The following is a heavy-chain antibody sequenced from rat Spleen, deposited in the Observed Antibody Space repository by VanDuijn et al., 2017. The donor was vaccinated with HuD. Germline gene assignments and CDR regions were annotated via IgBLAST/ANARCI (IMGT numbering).Heavy chain of an antibody. CDR1: GFTFSDYY. CDR3: TRDRHWFAY. CDR2: ISYDGRNT. V-gene: IGHV5-20*01. Sequence: EVQLVESDGGLVQPGRSLKLSCAASGFTFSDYYMAWVRQAPTKGLEWVATISYDGRNTYYRDAVKGRFTISRDNAKSTLYLQMNSLRSEDTATYYCTRDRHWFAYWGQGTLVTVSS. J-gene: IGHJ3*01.